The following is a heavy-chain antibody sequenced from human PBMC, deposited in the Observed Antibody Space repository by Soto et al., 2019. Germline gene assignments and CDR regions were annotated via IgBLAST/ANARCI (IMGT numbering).Heavy chain of an antibody. CDR2: IKSKTDGGTT. CDR3: TTPIYDYVSGSPSPIDYYYGMDV. J-gene: IGHJ6*02. D-gene: IGHD3-16*01. CDR1: GFTFSNAW. V-gene: IGHV3-15*01. Sequence: ESGGGLVKPGGSLRLSCAASGFTFSNAWMSWVRQAPGKGLEWVGRIKSKTDGGTTDYAAPVKGRFTISRDDSKNTLYLQMNSLKTEDTAVYYCTTPIYDYVSGSPSPIDYYYGMDVWGQGTTVTVSS.